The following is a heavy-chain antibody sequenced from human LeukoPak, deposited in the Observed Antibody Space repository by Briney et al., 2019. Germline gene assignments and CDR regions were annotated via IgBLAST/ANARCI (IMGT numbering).Heavy chain of an antibody. D-gene: IGHD6-19*01. Sequence: SETLSLTCAVYGGSFSGYYWSWIRQPPGKGLEWIGEINHSGSTNYNPSLKSRVTISVDTSKNQFSLKLSSVTAADTAVYYCAREAGRGNDYWGQGTLVTVSS. J-gene: IGHJ4*02. CDR2: INHSGST. CDR3: AREAGRGNDY. V-gene: IGHV4-34*01. CDR1: GGSFSGYY.